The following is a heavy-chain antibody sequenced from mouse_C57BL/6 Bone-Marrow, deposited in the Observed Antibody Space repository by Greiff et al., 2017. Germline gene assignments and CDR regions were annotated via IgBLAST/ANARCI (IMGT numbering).Heavy chain of an antibody. Sequence: EVQLQQSGPELVKPGDSVKISCKASGYSFTGYFMNWVMQSHGKSLEWIGRINPYNGDTFYNQKFKGKATLTVDKSSSTAHMELRSLTSEDSAVYYCARGYCSTPFAYWGQGTLVTVSA. CDR3: ARGYCSTPFAY. CDR2: INPYNGDT. V-gene: IGHV1-20*01. D-gene: IGHD1-1*01. CDR1: GYSFTGYF. J-gene: IGHJ3*01.